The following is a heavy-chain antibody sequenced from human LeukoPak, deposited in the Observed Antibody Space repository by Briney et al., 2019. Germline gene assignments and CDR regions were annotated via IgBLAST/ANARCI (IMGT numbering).Heavy chain of an antibody. CDR3: ARGPVPYYYGSWFDP. Sequence: SETLSLTCAAYGGSFSGYYWSWIRQPPGKGLEWIGEINHSGSTDYNPSLKSRVTISVDTSKNQFSLKLSSVTAADTAVYYCARGPVPYYYGSWFDPWGQGTLVTVSS. V-gene: IGHV4-34*01. CDR2: INHSGST. D-gene: IGHD3-10*01. CDR1: GGSFSGYY. J-gene: IGHJ5*02.